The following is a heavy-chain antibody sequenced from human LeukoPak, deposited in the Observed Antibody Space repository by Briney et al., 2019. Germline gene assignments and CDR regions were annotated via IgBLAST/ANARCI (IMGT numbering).Heavy chain of an antibody. CDR3: ARALRWHYNWFDP. J-gene: IGHJ5*02. V-gene: IGHV3-30*04. D-gene: IGHD4-23*01. CDR2: ISYDGSNK. Sequence: PGRSLRLSCAASGFTFSSYAMHWVRQAPGKGLEWVAVISYDGSNKYYADSVKGRFTISRDNSKNTLYLQMNSLRAEDTAVYYCARALRWHYNWFDPWGQGTLVTVSS. CDR1: GFTFSSYA.